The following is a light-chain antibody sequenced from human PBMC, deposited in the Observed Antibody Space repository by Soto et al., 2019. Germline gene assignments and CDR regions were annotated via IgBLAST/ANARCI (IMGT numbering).Light chain of an antibody. V-gene: IGKV3-15*01. CDR3: QQYNNWPQT. J-gene: IGKJ1*01. Sequence: EIVLTQSPGTLSLSPGERATLSCRASQSVSSNFLAWYQEKPGQAPRLLIYGASNRATDIPARFSGSGSGTEFTLTISSLQSEDFAEYHCQQYNNWPQTFGQGTKVDIK. CDR1: QSVSSN. CDR2: GAS.